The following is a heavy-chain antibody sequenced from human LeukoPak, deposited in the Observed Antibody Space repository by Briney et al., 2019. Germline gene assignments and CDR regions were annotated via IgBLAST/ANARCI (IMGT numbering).Heavy chain of an antibody. CDR2: ISNTGDII. J-gene: IGHJ5*02. Sequence: GGSLRLSCAASGFSFSNYEMNWVRQAPGKGLEWISHISNTGDIIHYADSVEGRFTISRDNAKNSLYLQMNSLRAEDTAVYYCARAEHYYYDTSAYHTVSPREFDPWGQGTLVTVSS. CDR1: GFSFSNYE. D-gene: IGHD3-22*01. CDR3: ARAEHYYYDTSAYHTVSPREFDP. V-gene: IGHV3-48*03.